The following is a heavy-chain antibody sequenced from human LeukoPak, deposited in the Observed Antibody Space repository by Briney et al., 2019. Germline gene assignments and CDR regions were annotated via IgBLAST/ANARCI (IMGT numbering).Heavy chain of an antibody. V-gene: IGHV3-30*02. D-gene: IGHD6-19*01. CDR2: IRYDGTNK. J-gene: IGHJ6*03. Sequence: GGSLRLSCAASEFTFSNYGMHWVRQAPGKGLEWVAFIRYDGTNKYYADSVKGRFTISRDNSKNTLYPKMNSLRGEDTAVYHCARRSSSGWYPDYYYYYMDVWGKGTTVTISS. CDR1: EFTFSNYG. CDR3: ARRSSSGWYPDYYYYYMDV.